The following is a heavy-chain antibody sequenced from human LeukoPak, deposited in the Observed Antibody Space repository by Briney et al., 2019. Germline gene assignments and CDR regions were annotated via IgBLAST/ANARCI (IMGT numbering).Heavy chain of an antibody. Sequence: PGRSLRLSCAASRFTFSSYAMHWVRQAPGKGPEWVATISYDGINKYYADSVKGRFTISRDNSKNTLYLQMNSLRGEDTALYYCARGPGSGWDDYFDYWGQGTLVTVSS. CDR3: ARGPGSGWDDYFDY. CDR2: ISYDGINK. J-gene: IGHJ4*02. CDR1: RFTFSSYA. V-gene: IGHV3-30-3*01. D-gene: IGHD6-19*01.